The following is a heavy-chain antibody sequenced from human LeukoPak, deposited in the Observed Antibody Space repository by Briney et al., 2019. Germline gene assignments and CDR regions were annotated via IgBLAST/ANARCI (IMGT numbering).Heavy chain of an antibody. D-gene: IGHD2-21*02. V-gene: IGHV3-30-3*01. CDR3: AREGTARDAFDI. CDR1: GLTFSYYA. CDR2: ISSDGSDK. Sequence: PGGSLTLSCAASGLTFSYYAMHWLRQAPGKGPTWVAFISSDGSDKYYADSMKGRFTISRDNSKNTLYLQMTSLRGEDTAMYYCAREGTARDAFDIWGQGTMVTVSS. J-gene: IGHJ3*02.